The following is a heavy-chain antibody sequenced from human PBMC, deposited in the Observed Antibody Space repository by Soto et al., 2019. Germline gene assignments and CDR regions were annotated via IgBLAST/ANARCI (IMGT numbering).Heavy chain of an antibody. Sequence: QVQLVESGGGVVQPGRSLRLSCAASGFTFSSYGMHWVRQAPGKGLEWVAVIWYDGSNKYYADSVKGRFTISRDNSKNTLYLQMNSLRAEDTAVYYCARGRPGVMVRGGTGRFDYWGQGTLVTVSS. CDR3: ARGRPGVMVRGGTGRFDY. J-gene: IGHJ4*02. CDR1: GFTFSSYG. CDR2: IWYDGSNK. D-gene: IGHD3-10*01. V-gene: IGHV3-33*01.